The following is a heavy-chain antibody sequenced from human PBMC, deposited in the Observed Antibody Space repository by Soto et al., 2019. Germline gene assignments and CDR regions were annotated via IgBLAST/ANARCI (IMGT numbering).Heavy chain of an antibody. V-gene: IGHV3-7*01. CDR3: ARRIAVAGTRGDAFDI. CDR1: GFTFSTYW. D-gene: IGHD6-19*01. CDR2: IKQDGSDT. J-gene: IGHJ3*02. Sequence: GGSLRLSCAASGFTFSTYWMSWVRQAPGKGLEWVANIKQDGSDTNYVDSVKGRFTISRDNAKNSLSLQMSSLRAEDTAMYYCARRIAVAGTRGDAFDIWGQGTMVTVSS.